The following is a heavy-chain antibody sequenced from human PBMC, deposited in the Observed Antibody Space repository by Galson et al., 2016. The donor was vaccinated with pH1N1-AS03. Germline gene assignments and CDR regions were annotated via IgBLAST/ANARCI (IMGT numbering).Heavy chain of an antibody. Sequence: SVKVSCKASGYTFTTYGISWVRQAPGQGLEWMGWISAYYGDTHFAHKFQERVTLTRDTSTATAYMALRNLRSDDTAVYYCVGESEISGVVFFNYWGQGTLVTVSS. D-gene: IGHD3-3*01. CDR2: ISAYYGDT. CDR1: GYTFTTYG. J-gene: IGHJ4*02. CDR3: VGESEISGVVFFNY. V-gene: IGHV1-18*01.